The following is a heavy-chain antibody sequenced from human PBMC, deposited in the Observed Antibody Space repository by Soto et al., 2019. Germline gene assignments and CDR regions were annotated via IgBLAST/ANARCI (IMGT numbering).Heavy chain of an antibody. J-gene: IGHJ6*02. V-gene: IGHV4-34*01. D-gene: IGHD3-10*01. CDR3: ARWGLRHGSYYYGMDV. CDR1: GGSFSGYY. Sequence: QVQLQQWGAGLLKPSETLSLTCAVYGGSFSGYYWSWIRQPPGKGLEWIGEINHSGSTNYNPSLKSRVTISVDTSKKQLSLKLSSVTAADTAGYYCARWGLRHGSYYYGMDVWGQGTTVTVSS. CDR2: INHSGST.